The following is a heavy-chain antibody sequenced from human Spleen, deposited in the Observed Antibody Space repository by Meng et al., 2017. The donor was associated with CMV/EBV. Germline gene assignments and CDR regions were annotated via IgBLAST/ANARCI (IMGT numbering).Heavy chain of an antibody. CDR1: TFIGYY. J-gene: IGHJ3*02. V-gene: IGHV1-2*02. CDR2: INPNSGGT. D-gene: IGHD2-2*01. Sequence: TFIGYYMHWVRQAPGQGLEWVGWINPNSGGTNYEQKFRGRVTMTRDTSITTAYMELSRLTSDDTAVYYCAGTDVVVAPAAMDDAFDIWGQGTMVTVSS. CDR3: AGTDVVVAPAAMDDAFDI.